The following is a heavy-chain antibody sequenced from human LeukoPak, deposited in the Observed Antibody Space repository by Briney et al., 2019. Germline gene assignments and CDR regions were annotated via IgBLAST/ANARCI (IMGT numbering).Heavy chain of an antibody. CDR1: GFTFSSYS. Sequence: KPGGSLRPSCAASGFTFSSYSMNWVRQAPGKGLEWVSSISSSSSYIYYADSVKGRFTISRDNAKNSLYLQMNSLRAEDTAVYYCARDGGYSGSYPFDYWGQGTLVTVSS. CDR3: ARDGGYSGSYPFDY. D-gene: IGHD1-26*01. V-gene: IGHV3-21*01. CDR2: ISSSSSYI. J-gene: IGHJ4*02.